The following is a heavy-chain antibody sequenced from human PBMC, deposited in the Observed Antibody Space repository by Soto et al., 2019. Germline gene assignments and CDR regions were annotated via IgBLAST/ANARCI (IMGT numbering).Heavy chain of an antibody. D-gene: IGHD2-2*02. Sequence: EVQLVESGGGLVQPGGSLRLSCAASGFTVSSNYMSWVRQAPGKGLEWVSVIYSGGSTYYADSVKGRFTISRDNSKNTLYLQMNSLRAEDTAVYYCARDFTAAIGYGFDPWGQGTLVTVSS. J-gene: IGHJ5*02. CDR2: IYSGGST. V-gene: IGHV3-66*01. CDR3: ARDFTAAIGYGFDP. CDR1: GFTVSSNY.